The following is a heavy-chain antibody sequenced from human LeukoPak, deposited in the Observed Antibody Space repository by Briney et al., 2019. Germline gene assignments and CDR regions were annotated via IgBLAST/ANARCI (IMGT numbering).Heavy chain of an antibody. D-gene: IGHD5-12*01. Sequence: SETLSLTCAVSGYSLSSGYYWGWTRQPPGKGLEWIGSIYHSGSTYYNPSLKSRVTISLDTSKNQFSLRLSSVTAADTAVYYCARVRANSGYGHFDYWGQGTLVTVSS. CDR1: GYSLSSGYY. CDR2: IYHSGST. CDR3: ARVRANSGYGHFDY. V-gene: IGHV4-38-2*01. J-gene: IGHJ4*02.